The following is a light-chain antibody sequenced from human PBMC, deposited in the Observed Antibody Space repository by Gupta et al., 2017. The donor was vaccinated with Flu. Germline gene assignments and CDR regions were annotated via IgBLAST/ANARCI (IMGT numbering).Light chain of an antibody. J-gene: IGKJ5*01. CDR2: WAS. Sequence: VSLGERATINCKSSQSVLYTSNNKNYLAWYQQRPGQPPKLLIYWASTRESGVPDRFSGRGSEKDFTLTISSRQAEHVAVYHWQQDYSTHTFGYETRMEIK. CDR3: QQDYSTHT. CDR1: QSVLYTSNNKNY. V-gene: IGKV4-1*01.